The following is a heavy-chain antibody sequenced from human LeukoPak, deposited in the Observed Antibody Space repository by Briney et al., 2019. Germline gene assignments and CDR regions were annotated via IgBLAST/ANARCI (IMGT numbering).Heavy chain of an antibody. Sequence: GASVKVSCTASGYTFTSYGISWVRQAPGQGLEWMGSISPYTGNTKYAERLQGRVIMTTDTSTRTAYMELRSLKSDGTAVFYCARDQYDHVWGSYRPYFDYWGRGTLLSVSS. CDR1: GYTFTSYG. CDR2: ISPYTGNT. J-gene: IGHJ4*02. D-gene: IGHD3-16*02. V-gene: IGHV1-18*04. CDR3: ARDQYDHVWGSYRPYFDY.